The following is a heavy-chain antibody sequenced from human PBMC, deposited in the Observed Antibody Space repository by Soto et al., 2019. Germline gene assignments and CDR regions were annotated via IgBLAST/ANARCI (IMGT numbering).Heavy chain of an antibody. CDR2: IYYSGST. J-gene: IGHJ6*02. CDR3: ARAGGGGSYLYYYYYYGMDV. Sequence: KTSETLSLTCTVSGGSISSYYWSWIRQPPGKGLEWIGYIYYSGSTNYNPSLKSRVTISVDTSKNQFSLKLSSVTAADTAVYYCARAGGGGSYLYYYYYYGMDVWGQGTTVTVSS. CDR1: GGSISSYY. D-gene: IGHD1-26*01. V-gene: IGHV4-59*01.